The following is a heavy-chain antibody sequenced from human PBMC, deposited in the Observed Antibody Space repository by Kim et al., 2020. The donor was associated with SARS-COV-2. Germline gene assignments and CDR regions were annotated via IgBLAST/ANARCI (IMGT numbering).Heavy chain of an antibody. J-gene: IGHJ6*03. CDR3: ARDSGSYLSPYYYYYVDV. V-gene: IGHV4-34*01. D-gene: IGHD1-26*01. Sequence: KSRVTISVDTSKNQFSLKLSSVTAADTAVYYCARDSGSYLSPYYYYYVDVWGKGTTVTVSS.